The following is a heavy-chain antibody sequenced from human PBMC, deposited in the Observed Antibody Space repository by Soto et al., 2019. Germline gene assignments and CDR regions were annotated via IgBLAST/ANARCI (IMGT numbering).Heavy chain of an antibody. CDR2: IIPIFGTA. D-gene: IGHD2-15*01. CDR1: GGTFSSYA. CDR3: ARASEGYCSGGSCYSEKYCYYGMDV. J-gene: IGHJ6*02. Sequence: QVQLVQSGAEVKKPGSSVKVSCKASGGTFSSYAISWVRQAPGQGLEWMGGIIPIFGTANYAQKFQGRVTITADESTSTAYMELSSLRSEDTAVYYCARASEGYCSGGSCYSEKYCYYGMDVWGQGTTVTVSS. V-gene: IGHV1-69*01.